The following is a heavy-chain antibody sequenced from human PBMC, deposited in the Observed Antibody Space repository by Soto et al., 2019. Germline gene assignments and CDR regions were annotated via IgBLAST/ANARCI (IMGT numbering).Heavy chain of an antibody. CDR1: GDSVSKNSVA. Sequence: SQSRSLTCGVSGDSVSKNSVAWNWIRQSPSRGLEWLGRTYYRSKWYNDYAVSVKSRITINPDTSKNQFSLQLNSVTPEDTAVYYCARGEVLYYYYMDVWGKGSTVTVSS. CDR2: TYYRSKWYN. V-gene: IGHV6-1*01. J-gene: IGHJ6*03. CDR3: ARGEVLYYYYMDV. D-gene: IGHD1-26*01.